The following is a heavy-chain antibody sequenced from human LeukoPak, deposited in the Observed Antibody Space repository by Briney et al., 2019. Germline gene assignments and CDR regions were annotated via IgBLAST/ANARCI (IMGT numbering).Heavy chain of an antibody. CDR2: ISTSGNTR. V-gene: IGHV3-48*03. Sequence: GGSLRLSCAASGFTFSSYEMNWVRQAPGKGLEGVSYISTSGNTRYYADSVKGRFTISRDNAKNSLYLQMNSLRVEDTAVYYCARELSGTTSYYFDYWGQGTLVTVSS. D-gene: IGHD1-7*01. CDR1: GFTFSSYE. J-gene: IGHJ4*02. CDR3: ARELSGTTSYYFDY.